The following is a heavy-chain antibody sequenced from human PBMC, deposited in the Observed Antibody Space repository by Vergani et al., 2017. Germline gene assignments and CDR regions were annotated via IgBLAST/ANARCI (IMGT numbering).Heavy chain of an antibody. V-gene: IGHV3-9*01. J-gene: IGHJ4*02. CDR2: ISWNAGMI. CDR1: GFSFDEYV. CDR3: VKGSXWAY. Sequence: EVHLVESGGGLVQPGRSLRLSCAASGFSFDEYVMHWVRQVQGKGLEWVSGISWNAGMIAYADFVKGRFTISRDNAKRSLYLQMNSLRADDTALYYCVKGSXWAYWGQGTLVTVSS.